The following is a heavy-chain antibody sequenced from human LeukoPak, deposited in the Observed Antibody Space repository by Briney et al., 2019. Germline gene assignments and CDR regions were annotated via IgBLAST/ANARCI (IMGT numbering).Heavy chain of an antibody. CDR3: ARGWADIVVVVAATDAFDI. CDR2: ISAYNGNT. D-gene: IGHD2-15*01. Sequence: SVKVSCKASGYTFTSYGISWVRQAPGQGLEWMGWISAYNGNTNYAQKLQGRVTMTTDTSTSTAYMELRSLRSDDTAVYYCARGWADIVVVVAATDAFDIWGQGTMVTVSS. CDR1: GYTFTSYG. J-gene: IGHJ3*02. V-gene: IGHV1-18*01.